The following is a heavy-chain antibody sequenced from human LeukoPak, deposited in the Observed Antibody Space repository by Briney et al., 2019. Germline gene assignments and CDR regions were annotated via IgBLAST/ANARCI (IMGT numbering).Heavy chain of an antibody. D-gene: IGHD5-24*01. CDR3: ERDDSRDDDNAFDY. Sequence: ASVKVSCKASGCSFTGYYIHWVRQAPGQGFEWIGWMHPKNVGTNYSQKGQGRVTMTRDTSISTAYMELTRLTSNETAVFYCERDDSRDDDNAFDYWGQGTLVTVSS. J-gene: IGHJ4*02. V-gene: IGHV1-2*02. CDR1: GCSFTGYY. CDR2: MHPKNVGT.